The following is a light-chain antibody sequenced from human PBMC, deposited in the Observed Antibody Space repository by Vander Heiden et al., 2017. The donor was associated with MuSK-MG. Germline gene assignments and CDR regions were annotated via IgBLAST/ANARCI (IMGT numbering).Light chain of an antibody. V-gene: IGLV1-40*01. J-gene: IGLJ2*01. CDR2: GNS. Sequence: QSVLTQPPSVSGAPGQRVTISCTGSSSNSGAGYDVHWYQQLPGTAPKLLIYGNSNRPSGVPDRFSGSKSGTSASLAITGLQAEDEADYYCQSYDSSLSGVVFGGGTTLTVL. CDR3: QSYDSSLSGVV. CDR1: SSNSGAGYD.